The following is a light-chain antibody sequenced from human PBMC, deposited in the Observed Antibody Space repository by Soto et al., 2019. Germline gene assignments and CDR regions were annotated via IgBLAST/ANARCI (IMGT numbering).Light chain of an antibody. CDR1: SSNIGNNA. Sequence: QSVLTQPPSVSEAPRQRVTISCSGSSSNIGNNAVNWYQQLPGKAPKLLIYYDNLLPSWVSDRFSGSKSGTSASLAISGLQSEDEADYYCAAWDDSLNGVVFGTGTKVTVL. CDR3: AAWDDSLNGVV. J-gene: IGLJ1*01. CDR2: YDN. V-gene: IGLV1-36*01.